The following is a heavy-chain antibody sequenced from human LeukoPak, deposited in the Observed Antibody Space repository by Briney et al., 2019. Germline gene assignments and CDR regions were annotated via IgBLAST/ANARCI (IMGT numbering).Heavy chain of an antibody. CDR1: GFTFSAYS. CDR3: TRLYQLVLDY. Sequence: KPGGSLTLSCAASGFTFSAYSMNWVRQAPGKGLEWVSSISSSGSYIYYADSVKGRFIISRDNVKNSLYLQMNSLRADDTAVYYCTRLYQLVLDYWGQGTLVTVSS. CDR2: ISSSGSYI. J-gene: IGHJ4*02. D-gene: IGHD2-2*01. V-gene: IGHV3-21*01.